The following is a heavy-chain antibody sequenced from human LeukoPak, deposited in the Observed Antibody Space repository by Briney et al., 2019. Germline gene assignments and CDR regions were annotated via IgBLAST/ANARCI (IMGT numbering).Heavy chain of an antibody. Sequence: PGGSLRLSCAASGFTFSNAWMSWVRQAPGKGLEWVANIKQDGSEQYYVDSVKGRFTISRDNANNSLYLQVNSLRAEDTAIYYCASHISGWKAFDIRGQGTMVTVSS. CDR3: ASHISGWKAFDI. D-gene: IGHD6-19*01. CDR2: IKQDGSEQ. CDR1: GFTFSNAW. J-gene: IGHJ3*02. V-gene: IGHV3-7*01.